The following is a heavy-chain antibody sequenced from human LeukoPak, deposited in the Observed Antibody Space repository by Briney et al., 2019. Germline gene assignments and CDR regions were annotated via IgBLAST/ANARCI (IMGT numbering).Heavy chain of an antibody. D-gene: IGHD4-17*01. Sequence: EASVKVSCKASGGTFSSYAISWVRQAPGQGLEWMGRIIPILGIANYAQKFQGRVTITADKSTSTAYMELSGLRSEDTAVYYCASGYGDYVWYFDCWGQGTLVTVSS. J-gene: IGHJ4*02. CDR2: IIPILGIA. V-gene: IGHV1-69*04. CDR1: GGTFSSYA. CDR3: ASGYGDYVWYFDC.